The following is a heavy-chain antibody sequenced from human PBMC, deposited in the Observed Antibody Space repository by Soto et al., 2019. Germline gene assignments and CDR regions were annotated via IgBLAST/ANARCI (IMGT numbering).Heavy chain of an antibody. J-gene: IGHJ6*02. V-gene: IGHV1-3*01. CDR2: INVGNGNT. Sequence: QAPGQGLEWMGWINVGNGNTGYSRKFQGRVTNDRDMSATTAYIEVTSLTSEDTAVYYCATPKASSGSSKIGYYHYGVDVWGQGTTVTVSS. D-gene: IGHD3-3*01. CDR3: ATPKASSGSSKIGYYHYGVDV.